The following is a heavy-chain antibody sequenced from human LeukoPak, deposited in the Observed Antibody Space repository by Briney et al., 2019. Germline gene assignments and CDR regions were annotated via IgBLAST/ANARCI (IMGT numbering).Heavy chain of an antibody. V-gene: IGHV1-69*05. J-gene: IGHJ4*02. Sequence: GASVKVSCKASGGTFGSYAISWVRQAPGQGLEWMGGIIPIFGTANYAQKFQGRVTITTDESTSTAYMELSSLRSEDTAVYYCASNYYDSSGYSWGFDYWGQGTLVTVSS. CDR3: ASNYYDSSGYSWGFDY. CDR2: IIPIFGTA. CDR1: GGTFGSYA. D-gene: IGHD3-22*01.